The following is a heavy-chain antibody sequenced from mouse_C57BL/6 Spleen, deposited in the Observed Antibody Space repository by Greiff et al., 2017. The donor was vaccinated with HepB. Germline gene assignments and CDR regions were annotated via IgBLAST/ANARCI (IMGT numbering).Heavy chain of an antibody. Sequence: VQLKESGPGLVQPSQSLSITCTVSGFSLTSYGVHWVRQSPGKGLEWLGVIWSGGSTDYNAAFISRLSISKDNSKSQVFFKMNSLQADDTAIYYCARKDGYHPYYYAMDYWGQGTSVTVSS. D-gene: IGHD2-3*01. J-gene: IGHJ4*01. CDR2: IWSGGST. CDR1: GFSLTSYG. V-gene: IGHV2-2*01. CDR3: ARKDGYHPYYYAMDY.